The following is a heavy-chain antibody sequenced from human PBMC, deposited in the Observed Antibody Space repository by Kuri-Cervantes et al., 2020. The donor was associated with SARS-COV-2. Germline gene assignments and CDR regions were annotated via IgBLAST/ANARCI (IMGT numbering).Heavy chain of an antibody. V-gene: IGHV4-59*11. CDR3: ARSMGNFWSGYYAAYYYYYMDV. J-gene: IGHJ6*03. Sequence: SQTLSLTCPVSGGSISSHYWSWIRQPPGKGLEWIGYIYYSGSTNYNPSLKSRVTISVDTSKNQFSLKLSSVTAADTAVYYCARSMGNFWSGYYAAYYYYYMDVWGKGTTVTVSS. CDR2: IYYSGST. D-gene: IGHD3-3*01. CDR1: GGSISSHY.